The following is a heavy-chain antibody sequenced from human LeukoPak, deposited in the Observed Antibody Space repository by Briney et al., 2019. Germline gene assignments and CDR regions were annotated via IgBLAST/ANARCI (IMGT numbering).Heavy chain of an antibody. CDR3: ARAGWIVTSGIDY. D-gene: IGHD2-2*03. CDR1: GYSISRGYY. V-gene: IGHV4-38-2*01. CDR2: VYHTGST. J-gene: IGHJ4*02. Sequence: SETLSLTCAVSGYSISRGYYWALIRQPPGKGLEWIGTVYHTGSTYYNPSLDSRVTISVDTSKNEFSLNLKSVTAADTAVYYCARAGWIVTSGIDYWGQGALVTVSS.